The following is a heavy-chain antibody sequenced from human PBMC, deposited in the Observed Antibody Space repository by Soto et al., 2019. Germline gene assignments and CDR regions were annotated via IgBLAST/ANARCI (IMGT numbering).Heavy chain of an antibody. CDR1: GFTFSSYA. J-gene: IGHJ6*02. Sequence: GGSLRLFCAASGFTFSSYAMHWVRQAPGKGLEWVAVISYDGSNKYYADSVKGRFTISRDNSKNTLYLQMNSLRAEDTAVYYCARGQYYYGSGAQTPYYGMDVWGQGTTVTVSS. CDR3: ARGQYYYGSGAQTPYYGMDV. CDR2: ISYDGSNK. V-gene: IGHV3-30-3*01. D-gene: IGHD3-10*01.